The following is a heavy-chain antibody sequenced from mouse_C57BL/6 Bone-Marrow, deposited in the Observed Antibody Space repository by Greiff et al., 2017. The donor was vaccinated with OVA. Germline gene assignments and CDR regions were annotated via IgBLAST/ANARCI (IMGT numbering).Heavy chain of an antibody. D-gene: IGHD2-5*01. V-gene: IGHV5-12*01. CDR3: ARRIYYSNYPFYAMDY. CDR2: ISNGGGST. CDR1: GFTFSDYY. Sequence: EVMLVESGGGLVQPGGSLKLSCAASGFTFSDYYMYWVRQTPEKRLEWVAYISNGGGSTYYPDTVKGRFTISRDNAKNTLYLQMSRLKSEDTAMYYCARRIYYSNYPFYAMDYWGQGTSVTVSS. J-gene: IGHJ4*01.